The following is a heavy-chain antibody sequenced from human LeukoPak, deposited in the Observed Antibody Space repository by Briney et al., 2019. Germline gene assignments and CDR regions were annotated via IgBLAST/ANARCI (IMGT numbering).Heavy chain of an antibody. CDR1: GGSISTYY. CDR2: IYTSGST. Sequence: SETLSLTCTVSGGSISTYYWSWIRQPAGKGLEWIGRIYTSGSTNYNPSLKSRVTMSVDTSKNQFSLKLSSVTAADTAMYYCARVDYYDSNGYYNHDSFDIWGQGTMVTVSS. D-gene: IGHD3-22*01. J-gene: IGHJ3*02. V-gene: IGHV4-4*07. CDR3: ARVDYYDSNGYYNHDSFDI.